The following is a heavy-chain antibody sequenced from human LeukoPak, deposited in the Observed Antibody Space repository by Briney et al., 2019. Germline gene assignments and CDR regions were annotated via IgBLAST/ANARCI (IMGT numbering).Heavy chain of an antibody. CDR2: ISAYNGDT. D-gene: IGHD3-22*01. V-gene: IGHV1-18*01. J-gene: IGHJ4*02. Sequence: ASVTVSCKASGYTFITYGISWVRQAPGQGLEWMGWISAYNGDTKYEQKLQGRVTMTTDTSTSTAYMELRSLTSDDTAIYYCARGRIYYDGSGHYYPDYWGQGTLLTVSS. CDR3: ARGRIYYDGSGHYYPDY. CDR1: GYTFITYG.